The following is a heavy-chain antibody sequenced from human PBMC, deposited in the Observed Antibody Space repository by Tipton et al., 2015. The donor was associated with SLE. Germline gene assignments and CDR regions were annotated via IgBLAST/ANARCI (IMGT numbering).Heavy chain of an antibody. CDR1: GGSISSSSYY. Sequence: LRLSCTVSGGSISSSSYYWGWIRQPPGKGLEWIGSIYYSGSTYYNPSLKSRVTISVDTSKNQFSLKLTSVTAADTAVYYCAREERWGDKDFYYGMDVWGQGTTVTVSS. CDR3: AREERWGDKDFYYGMDV. V-gene: IGHV4-39*07. D-gene: IGHD3-16*01. CDR2: IYYSGST. J-gene: IGHJ6*02.